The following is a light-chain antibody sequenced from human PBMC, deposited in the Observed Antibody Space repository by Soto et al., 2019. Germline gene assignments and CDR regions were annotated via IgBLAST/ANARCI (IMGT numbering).Light chain of an antibody. CDR3: QQRSNWLLT. V-gene: IGKV3-11*01. CDR1: QSVSSY. Sequence: EIVLTQSPATLSLSPGERATLSCRASQSVSSYLAWYQQKPGQAPRLLIYDASNRATGIPARFSGSGSGTDFTPTISSLEPEDFAVYYCQQRSNWLLTFGQGTRLEIK. J-gene: IGKJ5*01. CDR2: DAS.